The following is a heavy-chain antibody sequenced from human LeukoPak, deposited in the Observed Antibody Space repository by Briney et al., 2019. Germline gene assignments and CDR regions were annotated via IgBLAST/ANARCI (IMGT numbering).Heavy chain of an antibody. Sequence: PGGSLRLSCEASGFTFSAYAMTWVRQAPGEGLEWVSSIGSDNKPHYSESVKGRFAISRDNSKGMLFLQLNSLRAEDTALYYCARDLRYYVAMDVWGQGTTVTVSS. V-gene: IGHV3-23*01. CDR3: ARDLRYYVAMDV. J-gene: IGHJ6*02. CDR2: IGSDNKP. D-gene: IGHD3-10*02. CDR1: GFTFSAYA.